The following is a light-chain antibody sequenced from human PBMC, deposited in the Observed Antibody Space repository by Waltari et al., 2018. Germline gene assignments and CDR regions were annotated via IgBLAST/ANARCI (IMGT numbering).Light chain of an antibody. CDR3: QRNDRLPVT. Sequence: EIVLTQSPGTLSLSPGERATLSCRASQRFGRALIWYQQKPGQAPRLLIYGASTRATGIPDRFSGSGFGTDFSLTISRLEPEDFAVYYCQRNDRLPVTFGQGTKVEIK. J-gene: IGKJ1*01. CDR1: QRFGRA. V-gene: IGKV3-20*01. CDR2: GAS.